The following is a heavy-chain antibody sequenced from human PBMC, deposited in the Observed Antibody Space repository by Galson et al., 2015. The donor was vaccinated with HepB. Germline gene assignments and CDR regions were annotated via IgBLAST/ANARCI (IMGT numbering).Heavy chain of an antibody. CDR3: ARDDMATISDYYYGMDV. V-gene: IGHV3-21*01. Sequence: SLRLSCAASGFTFSSYSMNWVRQAPGKGLEWVSSISSSSSYIYYADSVKGRFTISRDNAKNSLYLQMNSLRAEDTAVYYCARDDMATISDYYYGMDVWGQGTTVTVSS. CDR2: ISSSSSYI. J-gene: IGHJ6*02. D-gene: IGHD5-12*01. CDR1: GFTFSSYS.